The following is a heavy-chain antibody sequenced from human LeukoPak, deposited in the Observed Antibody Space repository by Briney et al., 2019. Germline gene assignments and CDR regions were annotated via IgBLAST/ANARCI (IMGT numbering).Heavy chain of an antibody. D-gene: IGHD6-19*01. CDR1: GDSISSYY. CDR3: AGETSSSGWYHPFDY. CDR2: IYYSGTT. Sequence: SETLSLTCTVSGDSISSYYWSWIRQPPGKGLEWIGYIYYSGTTNYNPSLKSRVTISLDTSKNQFSLKLSSVTAADTALYYCAGETSSSGWYHPFDYWGQGTLVTVSS. V-gene: IGHV4-59*01. J-gene: IGHJ4*02.